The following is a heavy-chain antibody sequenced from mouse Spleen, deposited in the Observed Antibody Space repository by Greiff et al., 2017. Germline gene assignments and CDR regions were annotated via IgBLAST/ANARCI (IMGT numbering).Heavy chain of an antibody. CDR2: IDPSDSET. Sequence: QVRLQQPGAELVRPGSSVKLSCKASGYTFTSYWMHWVKQRPIQGLEWIGNIDPSDSETHYNQKFKDKATLTVDKSSSTAYMQLSSLTSEDSAVYYCARDYYGNYGYFDYWGQGTTLTVSS. V-gene: IGHV1-52*01. CDR3: ARDYYGNYGYFDY. D-gene: IGHD2-1*01. J-gene: IGHJ2*01. CDR1: GYTFTSYW.